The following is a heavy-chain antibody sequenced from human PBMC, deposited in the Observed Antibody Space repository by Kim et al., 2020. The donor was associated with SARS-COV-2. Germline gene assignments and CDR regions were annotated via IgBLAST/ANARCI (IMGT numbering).Heavy chain of an antibody. J-gene: IGHJ4*02. CDR2: ISSSGSTI. CDR1: GFTFSDYY. Sequence: GGSLRLSCAASGFTFSDYYMSWIRQAPGKGLEWVSDISSSGSTIYYADSVKGRFTISRDNSKNSLYLQMNSLRAEDTAVYYCARVPSSGYYVDYWGQGTLVTVSS. V-gene: IGHV3-11*04. D-gene: IGHD3-22*01. CDR3: ARVPSSGYYVDY.